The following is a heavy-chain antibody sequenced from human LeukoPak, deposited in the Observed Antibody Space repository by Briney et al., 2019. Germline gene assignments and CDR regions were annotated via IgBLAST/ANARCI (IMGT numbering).Heavy chain of an antibody. D-gene: IGHD2-2*01. CDR3: AKGWRSSISPLDY. Sequence: PGGSLRLSCAASGFTFNSYTMNWVRQAPGKGLEWVSVISGGGGSTYYADSVKGRFTISRDNSKNTLYLQMNSLRAEDTAVYYCAKGWRSSISPLDYWGQGTLVTVSS. CDR2: ISGGGGST. CDR1: GFTFNSYT. J-gene: IGHJ4*02. V-gene: IGHV3-23*01.